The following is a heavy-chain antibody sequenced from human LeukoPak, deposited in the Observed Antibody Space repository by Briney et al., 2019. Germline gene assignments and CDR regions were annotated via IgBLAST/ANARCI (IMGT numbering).Heavy chain of an antibody. Sequence: GASVKVSCKASGYTFTSYYMHWVRQGPGQGLEWMGIINPSGGSTSYAQKFQGRVTTTRDTSTNTVYMELSSLRSEDTALYYCARGRWPGGGDWSVDYWGQGTLVTVSS. V-gene: IGHV1-46*01. D-gene: IGHD2-21*02. J-gene: IGHJ4*02. CDR3: ARGRWPGGGDWSVDY. CDR1: GYTFTSYY. CDR2: INPSGGST.